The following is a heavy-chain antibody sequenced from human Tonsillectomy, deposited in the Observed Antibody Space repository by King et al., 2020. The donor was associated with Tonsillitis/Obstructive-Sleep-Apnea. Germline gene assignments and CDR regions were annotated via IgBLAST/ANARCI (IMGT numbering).Heavy chain of an antibody. CDR2: ISAYNGNT. CDR1: GYTFTSYG. V-gene: IGHV1-18*01. CDR3: ARDSDYDFWSGYYEGRPYYFDY. Sequence: VQLVESGAEVKKPGASVKVSCKASGYTFTSYGISWVRQAPGQGLEWMGWISAYNGNTNYAQKLQGRVTMTTDTSTSTAYMELRSLRSDDTAVYYCARDSDYDFWSGYYEGRPYYFDYWGQGTLVTVSS. J-gene: IGHJ4*02. D-gene: IGHD3-3*01.